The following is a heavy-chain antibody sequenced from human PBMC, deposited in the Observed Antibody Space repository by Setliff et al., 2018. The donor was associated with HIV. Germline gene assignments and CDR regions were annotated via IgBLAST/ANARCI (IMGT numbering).Heavy chain of an antibody. D-gene: IGHD3-3*01. CDR1: GGSISSHY. Sequence: KASETLSLTCTGSGGSISSHYWSWIRQPPGKGLELIGHIYTSGSTNYNPSLKSRVTMSVGKSKKQFSLKLSSVTASDTAVYYCARCYYNFWSGYPLDYMDVWGKGTTVTVSS. J-gene: IGHJ6*03. V-gene: IGHV4-4*08. CDR3: ARCYYNFWSGYPLDYMDV. CDR2: IYTSGST.